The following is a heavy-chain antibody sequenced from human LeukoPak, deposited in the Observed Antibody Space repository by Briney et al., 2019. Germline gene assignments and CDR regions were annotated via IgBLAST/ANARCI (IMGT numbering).Heavy chain of an antibody. V-gene: IGHV4-59*02. J-gene: IGHJ4*02. D-gene: IGHD1-26*01. CDR3: ARDRGSTGYYYLDS. CDR1: GGPVTEYY. Sequence: SETLSLTCSVSGGPVTEYYWSWIRQPPGKGLEWIGYTYHTGSTNYSPSLKSRVTMSVDASRNQFSLKLVSVAAADTAVYYCARDRGSTGYYYLDSWGQGILVTVSS. CDR2: TYHTGST.